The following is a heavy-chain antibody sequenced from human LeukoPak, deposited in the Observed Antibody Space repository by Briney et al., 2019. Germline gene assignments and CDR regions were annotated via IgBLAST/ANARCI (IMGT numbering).Heavy chain of an antibody. CDR3: AKGGSNNWSFDN. CDR2: ISYDGSNK. Sequence: GRSLRLSCAASGFTFSSYAMHWVRQAPGKGLEWVAVISYDGSNKYYADSVKGRFTISRDNSKSTLYLQMNSLRPEDTAVYYCAKGGSNNWSFDNWGQGTLVTVSS. D-gene: IGHD1-1*01. J-gene: IGHJ4*02. CDR1: GFTFSSYA. V-gene: IGHV3-30-3*01.